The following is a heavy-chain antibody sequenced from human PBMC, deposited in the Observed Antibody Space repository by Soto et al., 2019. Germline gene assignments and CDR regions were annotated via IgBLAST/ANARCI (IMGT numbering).Heavy chain of an antibody. V-gene: IGHV4-59*01. CDR2: IYYSGST. Sequence: SETLSLTCTVSGGSISSYYWSLIRQPPGKGLEWIGYIYYSGSTNYNPSLKSRVTISVDTSKNQFSLKLSSVTAADTAVYYCARAVDDPYYYYYYMDVWGKGTTVTVSS. D-gene: IGHD2-2*01. CDR3: ARAVDDPYYYYYYMDV. CDR1: GGSISSYY. J-gene: IGHJ6*03.